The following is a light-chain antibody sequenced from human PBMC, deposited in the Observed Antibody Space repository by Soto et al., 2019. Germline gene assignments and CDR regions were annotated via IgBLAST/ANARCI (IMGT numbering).Light chain of an antibody. CDR1: QTVSSN. J-gene: IGKJ1*01. CDR2: DTS. Sequence: IVLTQSPGTLSLSPGERATLSCRASQTVSSNYLAWYQQRPGQAPRLLIYDTSTRATGVPARFSGSGSGTEFTLTISSLQSGDFAVYYCQQYADWPRTFGQGTKVDIK. V-gene: IGKV3-15*01. CDR3: QQYADWPRT.